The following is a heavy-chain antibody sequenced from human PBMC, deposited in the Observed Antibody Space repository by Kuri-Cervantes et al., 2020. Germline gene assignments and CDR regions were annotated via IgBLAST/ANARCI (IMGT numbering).Heavy chain of an antibody. CDR3: ASQDYYGSGFDY. CDR1: GGSISSSSYY. J-gene: IGHJ4*02. D-gene: IGHD3-10*01. Sequence: GPLRLSCTVSGGSISSSSYYWGWIRQPPGKGLEWIGSIYYSGSTYYNPSLKSRVTISVDTSKNQFSLKLSSVTAADTAVYYCASQDYYGSGFDYWGQGTLVTVSS. CDR2: IYYSGST. V-gene: IGHV4-39*01.